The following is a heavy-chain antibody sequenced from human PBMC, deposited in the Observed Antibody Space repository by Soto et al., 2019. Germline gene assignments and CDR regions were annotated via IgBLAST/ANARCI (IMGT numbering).Heavy chain of an antibody. J-gene: IGHJ4*02. CDR3: VRDLGWSPLWEY. V-gene: IGHV3-11*05. CDR2: ISSTSSYT. D-gene: IGHD1-26*01. Sequence: QVHLVESGGGLVKPGGSLRLSCTASGFTFSDYYMSWIRQAPWNGLEWISYISSTSSYTNYADSVKGRFTISRDNAENSLYLQMNSLRDEDTAVYYCVRDLGWSPLWEYWGQGTLVTVSS. CDR1: GFTFSDYY.